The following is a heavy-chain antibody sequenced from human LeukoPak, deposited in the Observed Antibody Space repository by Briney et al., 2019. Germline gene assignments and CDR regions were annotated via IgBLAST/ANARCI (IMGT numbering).Heavy chain of an antibody. D-gene: IGHD6-13*01. J-gene: IGHJ4*02. Sequence: SETLSLTCTVSGGSITSHFWSWIRQPPGKGPEWIGYVFNGGSTNYNPSLKSRVTMSIDPSRDQFSLRLSSVTAADTAIYYCASRPAGSTWYGVFDYWSQGTLVTVSS. CDR2: VFNGGST. CDR3: ASRPAGSTWYGVFDY. CDR1: GGSITSHF. V-gene: IGHV4-59*11.